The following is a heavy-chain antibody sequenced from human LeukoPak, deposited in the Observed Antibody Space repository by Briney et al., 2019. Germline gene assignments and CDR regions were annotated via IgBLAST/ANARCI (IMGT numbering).Heavy chain of an antibody. CDR3: AKDLVAIRYCSGGSCYLFDY. Sequence: GGSLRLSCAASGFTFSSYAMSWVRQAPGKGLEWVSAISGSGGSTYYADSVKGRFTISRDNSKNTLYLQMNSLRAEDTAVYYCAKDLVAIRYCSGGSCYLFDYWGQRTLVTVSS. D-gene: IGHD2-15*01. CDR1: GFTFSSYA. V-gene: IGHV3-23*01. J-gene: IGHJ4*02. CDR2: ISGSGGST.